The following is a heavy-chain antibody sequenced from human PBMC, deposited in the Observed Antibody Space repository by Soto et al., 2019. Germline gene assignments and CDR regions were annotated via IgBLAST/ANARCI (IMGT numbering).Heavy chain of an antibody. D-gene: IGHD6-13*01. V-gene: IGHV4-4*09. CDR3: ARSVATPGTNIDL. CDR1: GGSMDGYY. CDR2: IYFSGST. J-gene: IGHJ5*02. Sequence: SETLSLTCTVSGGSMDGYYWSWIRQTPGQGLEWVGCIYFSGSTKYNPSLQSRLTISLDRSKRQFSMTLSSVTAADTAVYYCARSVATPGTNIDLWGQGTLVTVSS.